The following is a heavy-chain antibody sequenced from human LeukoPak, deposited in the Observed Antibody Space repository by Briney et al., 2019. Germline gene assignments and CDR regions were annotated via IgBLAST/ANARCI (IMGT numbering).Heavy chain of an antibody. Sequence: ASVMVSCKASGYIFMNYGINWVRQAPGQGLEWMGWISPYNANTHFAQNFQGRLTMTTDTSTTTAYMELRSLRSDDTAVYYCARDAPVDSYFDYWGQGTLVTVSS. CDR2: ISPYNANT. CDR3: ARDAPVDSYFDY. J-gene: IGHJ4*02. CDR1: GYIFMNYG. D-gene: IGHD3/OR15-3a*01. V-gene: IGHV1-18*01.